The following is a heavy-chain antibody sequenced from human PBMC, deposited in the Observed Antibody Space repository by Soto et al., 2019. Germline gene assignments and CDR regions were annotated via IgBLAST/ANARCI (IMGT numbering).Heavy chain of an antibody. CDR3: AKLVAVSTTRGYYFEY. CDR1: GYSFINYW. J-gene: IGHJ4*02. V-gene: IGHV5-51*01. Sequence: GESLKISCKGSGYSFINYWIGWVRQMPGKGLEWMGIIYPGESDTRYSPSFRGQVIISADKSISTAYLQWSSLKASDTAMYYCAKLVAVSTTRGYYFEYWGQGTPVTVSS. D-gene: IGHD6-19*01. CDR2: IYPGESDT.